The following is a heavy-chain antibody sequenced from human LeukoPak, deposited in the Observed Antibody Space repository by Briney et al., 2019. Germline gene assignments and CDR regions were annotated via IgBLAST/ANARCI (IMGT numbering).Heavy chain of an antibody. J-gene: IGHJ3*02. CDR2: IYYSGST. CDR1: GGSISSYY. Sequence: PSETLSLTCTVSGGSISSYYWSWIRQPPGKGLEWIGYIYYSGSTNYNPSLKSRVTISVDTSNNQFSLKLSSVTAADTAVYYCARHFHDAFDIWGQGTMVTVSS. CDR3: ARHFHDAFDI. V-gene: IGHV4-59*08.